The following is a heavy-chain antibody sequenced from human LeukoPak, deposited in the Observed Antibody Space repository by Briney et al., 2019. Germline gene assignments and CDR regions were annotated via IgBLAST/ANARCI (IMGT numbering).Heavy chain of an antibody. CDR3: AKRKGGETYYFDY. V-gene: IGHV3-21*01. D-gene: IGHD3-16*01. CDR1: GFTFSSYS. CDR2: ISSSSSYI. Sequence: GGSLRLSCAASGFTFSSYSMNWVRQAPGKGLEWVSSISSSSSYIYYADSVKGRFTISRDNAKNSLYLQMNSLRAEDTAVYYCAKRKGGETYYFDYWGQGTLVTVS. J-gene: IGHJ4*02.